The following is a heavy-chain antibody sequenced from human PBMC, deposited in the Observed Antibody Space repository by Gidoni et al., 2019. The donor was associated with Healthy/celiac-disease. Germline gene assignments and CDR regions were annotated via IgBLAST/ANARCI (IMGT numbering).Heavy chain of an antibody. CDR2: IYYSGST. CDR1: GGSISSGGYY. D-gene: IGHD6-19*01. J-gene: IGHJ4*02. V-gene: IGHV4-31*03. CDR3: ARKAVAGTGVRAFDY. Sequence: QVQLQESGPGLVKPSQPLSLTCTVSGGSISSGGYYWSWIRQHPGKGLEWIGYIYYSGSTYYNPSLKSRVTISVDTSKNQFSLKLSSATAADTAVYYCARKAVAGTGVRAFDYWGQGTLVTVSS.